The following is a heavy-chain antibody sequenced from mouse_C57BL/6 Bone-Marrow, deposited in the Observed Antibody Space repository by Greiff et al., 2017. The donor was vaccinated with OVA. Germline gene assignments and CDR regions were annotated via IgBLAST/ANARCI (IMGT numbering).Heavy chain of an antibody. Sequence: EVQLVESGGGLVQPGGSLKLSCAASGFTFSDYYMYWFRQTPEKRLEWVAYISNGGGSTYYPDTVKGRFTISRDNAKNTLYLQMSRLKSEDTAMYYCARGYPGDYWGQGTTLTVSS. CDR1: GFTFSDYY. D-gene: IGHD3-1*01. J-gene: IGHJ2*01. V-gene: IGHV5-12*01. CDR2: ISNGGGST. CDR3: ARGYPGDY.